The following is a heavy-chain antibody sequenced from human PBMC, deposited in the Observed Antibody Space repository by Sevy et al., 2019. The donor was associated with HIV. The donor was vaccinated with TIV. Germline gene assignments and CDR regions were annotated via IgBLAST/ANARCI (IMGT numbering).Heavy chain of an antibody. D-gene: IGHD3-22*01. Sequence: ASVKVSCKASGGTFSSYAISWVRQAPGQGLEWMGGIIPIFGTANYAQKFQGRVRITADESTSTAYMELSSLRSEDTAVYYCAATYYYDSSGYRNLDAFDIWGQGTMVTVSS. CDR3: AATYYYDSSGYRNLDAFDI. V-gene: IGHV1-69*13. CDR2: IIPIFGTA. CDR1: GGTFSSYA. J-gene: IGHJ3*02.